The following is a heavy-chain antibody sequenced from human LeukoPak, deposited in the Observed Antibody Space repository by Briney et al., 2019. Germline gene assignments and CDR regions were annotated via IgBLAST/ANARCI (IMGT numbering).Heavy chain of an antibody. J-gene: IGHJ3*02. CDR2: IYHNGST. CDR3: ARDLGIDYGDYGDAFDI. V-gene: IGHV4-30-2*01. Sequence: PSQTLSLTCAVSGGSISSGGYSWSWIRQPPGKGLEWIGYIYHNGSTNYTPSLKSRVTISVDRSKNQFSLKLTSVTAADTAVYYCARDLGIDYGDYGDAFDIWGQGTIVTVSS. CDR1: GGSISSGGYS. D-gene: IGHD4-17*01.